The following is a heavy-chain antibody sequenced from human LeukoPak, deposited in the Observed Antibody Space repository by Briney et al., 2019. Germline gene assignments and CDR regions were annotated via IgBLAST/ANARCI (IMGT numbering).Heavy chain of an antibody. Sequence: GGSLRLPCAASGFTFSSYGMNWVRQAPGKGLEWVSYISSSGSTRYYADSVKGRFTISSDNAKNSLYLQMNSLRAEDKAVYYCARGSDGDYFDYWGQGTLVTVSS. CDR2: ISSSGSTR. J-gene: IGHJ4*02. CDR3: ARGSDGDYFDY. V-gene: IGHV3-48*03. D-gene: IGHD4-17*01. CDR1: GFTFSSYG.